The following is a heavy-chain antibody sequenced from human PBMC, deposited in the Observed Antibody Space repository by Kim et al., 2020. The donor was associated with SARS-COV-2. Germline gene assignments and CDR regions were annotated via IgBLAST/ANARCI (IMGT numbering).Heavy chain of an antibody. CDR3: ARGSVQAARLRYYYYGMDV. D-gene: IGHD6-6*01. Sequence: SETLSLTCAVYGGSFSGYYWSWIRQPPGKGLEWIGEINHSGSTNYNPSLKSRVTISVDTSKNQFSLKLSSVTAADTAVYYCARGSVQAARLRYYYYGMDVWGQGTTVTVSS. CDR1: GGSFSGYY. V-gene: IGHV4-34*01. J-gene: IGHJ6*02. CDR2: INHSGST.